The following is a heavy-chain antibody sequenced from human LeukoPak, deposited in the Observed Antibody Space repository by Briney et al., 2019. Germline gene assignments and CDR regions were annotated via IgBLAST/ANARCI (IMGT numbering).Heavy chain of an antibody. D-gene: IGHD3-10*01. Sequence: ASVKVSCKASGYTFTGYCMHWVRQAPGQGLEWMGWINPNSGGTNYAQKFQGRVTMTRDTSISTAYMELSRLRSDDTAVYYCARDMVRGVIITGQYNWFDPWGQGTLVTVSS. CDR3: ARDMVRGVIITGQYNWFDP. J-gene: IGHJ5*02. V-gene: IGHV1-2*02. CDR1: GYTFTGYC. CDR2: INPNSGGT.